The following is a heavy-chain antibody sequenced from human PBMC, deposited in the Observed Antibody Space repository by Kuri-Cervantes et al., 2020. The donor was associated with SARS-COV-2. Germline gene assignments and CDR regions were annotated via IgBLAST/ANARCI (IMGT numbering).Heavy chain of an antibody. CDR3: AKPKEASEMATFNDY. Sequence: GGSLRLSCAASGFTFSSYWMSWVRQAPGKGLEWVANIKQDGSEKYYVDSVKGRFTISRDNAKNSLYLQMNSLRAEDTAVYYCAKPKEASEMATFNDYWGQGTLVTVSS. J-gene: IGHJ4*02. CDR2: IKQDGSEK. V-gene: IGHV3-7*01. D-gene: IGHD5-24*01. CDR1: GFTFSSYW.